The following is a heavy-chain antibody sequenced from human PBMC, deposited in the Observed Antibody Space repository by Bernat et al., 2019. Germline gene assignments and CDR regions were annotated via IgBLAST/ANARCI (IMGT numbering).Heavy chain of an antibody. Sequence: EVGVVGSGAGVKQPGESLRVCGKGSGYSFTSYWLSWVRQMPGKGLEWMGRIDPSDSYTNYSPSFQGHVTISADKSISTAYLPWSSLKASEATMDYCARHSSRYGDYGVGPWGQGTLVSVSS. D-gene: IGHD4-17*01. V-gene: IGHV5-10-1*03. CDR3: ARHSSRYGDYGVGP. CDR2: IDPSDSYT. J-gene: IGHJ5*02. CDR1: GYSFTSYW.